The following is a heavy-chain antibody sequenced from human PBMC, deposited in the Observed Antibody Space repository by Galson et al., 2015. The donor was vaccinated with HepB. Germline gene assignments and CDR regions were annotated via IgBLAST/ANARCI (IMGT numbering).Heavy chain of an antibody. CDR3: ARVPHYYDSSGYYDY. Sequence: SLRLSCAASGFTFSSYSMNWVRQAPGKGLEWVSYISSSSSTIYYADSVKGRFTISRDNAKNSLYLQMNSLRDEDTAVYYCARVPHYYDSSGYYDYWGQGTLVTVSS. J-gene: IGHJ4*02. CDR2: ISSSSSTI. D-gene: IGHD3-22*01. V-gene: IGHV3-48*02. CDR1: GFTFSSYS.